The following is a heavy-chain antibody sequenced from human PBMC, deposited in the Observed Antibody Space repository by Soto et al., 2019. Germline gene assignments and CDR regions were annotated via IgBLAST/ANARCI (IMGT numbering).Heavy chain of an antibody. J-gene: IGHJ2*01. D-gene: IGHD3-10*01. CDR2: ISGGGDAT. CDR3: ASKVSGSTGRPDLWYFAL. CDR1: GFTFSGYA. V-gene: IGHV3-23*01. Sequence: EVQLLDSGGGLVQPGGSLRLSCAASGFTFSGYALTWVRQAPGKGLEWVSAISGGGDATFYADSVKGRFTISRDNSKNTLYLQMHTLTAEDTVVYYCASKVSGSTGRPDLWYFALWGRGTLVTVYS.